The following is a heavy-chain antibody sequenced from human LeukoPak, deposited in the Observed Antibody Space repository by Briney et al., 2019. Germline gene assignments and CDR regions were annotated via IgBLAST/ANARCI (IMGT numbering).Heavy chain of an antibody. J-gene: IGHJ5*02. CDR2: MNPNSGNT. CDR1: GYTFTSYD. V-gene: IGHV1-8*01. D-gene: IGHD6-13*01. CDR3: ARRSSSWFSGDWFDP. Sequence: ASVKVSCKASGYTFTSYDINWVRQATGQGLEWMGWMNPNSGNTGYAQKFQGRVTMTRNTSISTAYMELSSLRSEHTAVYYCARRSSSWFSGDWFDPWGQGTLVTVSS.